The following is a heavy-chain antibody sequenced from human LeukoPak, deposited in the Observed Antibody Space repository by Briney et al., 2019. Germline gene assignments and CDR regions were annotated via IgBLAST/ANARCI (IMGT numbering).Heavy chain of an antibody. V-gene: IGHV4-39*01. CDR1: GGSISSYY. J-gene: IGHJ3*02. D-gene: IGHD3-16*01. Sequence: SETLSLTCTVSGGSISSYYWGWIRQPPGKGLEWIGSIYYSGSTYYNPSLKSRVTISVDTSKNQFSLKLSSVTAADTAVYYCAGGVDTDAFDIWGQGTMVTVSS. CDR3: AGGVDTDAFDI. CDR2: IYYSGST.